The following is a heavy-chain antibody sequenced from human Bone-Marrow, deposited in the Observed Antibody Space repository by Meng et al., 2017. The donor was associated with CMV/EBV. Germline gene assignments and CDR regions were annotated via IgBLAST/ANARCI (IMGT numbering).Heavy chain of an antibody. CDR2: IIPIFDTS. CDR3: ARESKVSAYYFDY. D-gene: IGHD4-11*01. V-gene: IGHV1-69*13. Sequence: SVKVSCKASGYTFTGYYMHWVRQAPGQGLEWVGGIIPIFDTSNYAQKFQGRVTITADESTGTVYMKLSSLRSEDTAVFYCARESKVSAYYFDYWGQGTLVTVSS. J-gene: IGHJ4*02. CDR1: GYTFTGYY.